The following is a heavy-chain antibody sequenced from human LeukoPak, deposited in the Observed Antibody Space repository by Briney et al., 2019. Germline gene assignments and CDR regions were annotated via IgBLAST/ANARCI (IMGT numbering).Heavy chain of an antibody. Sequence: GGSLRLSCAASGFTFSSYWMSWVRQAPGKGLEWVANIKQDGSEKYYVDSVKGRFTISRDNAKNSLYLQMNSLRAEDTAVYYCARCNGFGEPILYFDYWGQGTLVTVSS. CDR2: IKQDGSEK. CDR3: ARCNGFGEPILYFDY. CDR1: GFTFSSYW. V-gene: IGHV3-7*01. D-gene: IGHD3-10*01. J-gene: IGHJ4*02.